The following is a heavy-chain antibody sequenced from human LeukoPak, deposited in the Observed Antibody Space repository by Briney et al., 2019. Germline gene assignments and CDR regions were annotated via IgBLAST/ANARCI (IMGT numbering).Heavy chain of an antibody. CDR1: GFTVSSNY. J-gene: IGHJ4*02. V-gene: IGHV3-23*01. Sequence: PGGSLRLSCAASGFTVSSNYMSWVRQAPGKGLEWVSVISGSGRTTDYADSVKGRFTISRDNSKDTLYLHLNSLRAEDTALYYCAKWAARGNGLPRSHLDDWGQGTLVTVSS. D-gene: IGHD4-23*01. CDR3: AKWAARGNGLPRSHLDD. CDR2: ISGSGRTT.